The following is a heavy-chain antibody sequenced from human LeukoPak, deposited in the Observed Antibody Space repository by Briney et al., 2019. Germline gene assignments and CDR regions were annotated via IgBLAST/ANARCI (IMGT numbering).Heavy chain of an antibody. J-gene: IGHJ6*02. D-gene: IGHD2-21*02. CDR2: SDLEDGET. CDR1: GYTHTELS. V-gene: IGHV1-24*01. Sequence: GASVTVSCKVSGYTHTELSMHWVPRSPGKGREWMGGSDLEDGETIYAQKFQGRVTMTEDTSTDTAYMELRSLRSEDMAVYYCATESVVVTAIGYYYGMDVWGQGTTVTVSS. CDR3: ATESVVVTAIGYYYGMDV.